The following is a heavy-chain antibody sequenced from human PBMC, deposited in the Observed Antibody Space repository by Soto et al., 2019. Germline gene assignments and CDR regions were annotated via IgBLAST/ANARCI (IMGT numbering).Heavy chain of an antibody. CDR3: ARDRPGSRDNYYYYMDV. V-gene: IGHV3-33*01. Sequence: GGSLRLSCAASGFSFSNYGVHWVRQAPGKGLEWVAVLWYDGVNNYYADSVKGRFTISRDNSKNTVYLQMNSLRAEDTAVYYCARDRPGSRDNYYYYMDVWGKGTTVTVSS. D-gene: IGHD2-15*01. CDR1: GFSFSNYG. CDR2: LWYDGVNN. J-gene: IGHJ6*03.